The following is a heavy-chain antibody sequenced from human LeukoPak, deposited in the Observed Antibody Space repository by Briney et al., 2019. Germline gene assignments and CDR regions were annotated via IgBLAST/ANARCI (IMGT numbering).Heavy chain of an antibody. CDR1: GNTFTRNY. D-gene: IGHD2-2*01. CDR2: IIPIFGTA. J-gene: IGHJ5*02. V-gene: IGHV1-69*13. Sequence: SVKVSCKASGNTFTRNYIQWVRQAPGQGLEWMGGIIPIFGTANYAQKFQGRVTITADESTSTAYMGLSSLRSEDTAVYYCHFLYQLLPWGQGTLVTVSS. CDR3: HFLYQLLP.